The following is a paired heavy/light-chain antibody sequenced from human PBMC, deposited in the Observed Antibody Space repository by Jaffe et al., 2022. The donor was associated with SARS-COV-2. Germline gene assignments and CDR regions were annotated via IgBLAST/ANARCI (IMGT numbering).Heavy chain of an antibody. V-gene: IGHV3-48*02. Sequence: EVQLVESGGGLVQPGGSLRLSCAASGFTFSSYSMNWVRQAPGKGLEWVSYISSSGSKMYYADSVKGRFTISRDNAKNSLYLQMNSLRDEDTAVYYCVRDFRYGLDYWGQGTLVTVSS. CDR2: ISSSGSKM. J-gene: IGHJ4*02. CDR1: GFTFSSYS. CDR3: VRDFRYGLDY. D-gene: IGHD3-16*02.
Light chain of an antibody. CDR2: ATS. Sequence: DIQMTQSPSSLSASVGDRVTITCRASQSMSSYLNWYQQKPGKAPKLLIYATSSLQSGVPSRFSGSGSGTDFTLTISSLQPEDFATYYCQQSNSIPWTFGQGTKVEIK. J-gene: IGKJ1*01. V-gene: IGKV1-39*01. CDR3: QQSNSIPWT. CDR1: QSMSSY.